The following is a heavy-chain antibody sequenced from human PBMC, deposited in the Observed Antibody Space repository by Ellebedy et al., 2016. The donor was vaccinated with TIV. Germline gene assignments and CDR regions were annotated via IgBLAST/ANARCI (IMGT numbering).Heavy chain of an antibody. J-gene: IGHJ5*02. CDR2: INTDGTTT. D-gene: IGHD3-10*01. CDR3: VRSFGRVFDP. Sequence: GESLNISXVASGFPFSNYLMHWVRQAPGKGLMWVSRINTDGTTTRYANSVKGRFTISRDNAKNTVFLQMKSLTAEDTAVYYCVRSFGRVFDPWGQGTRVTVSS. CDR1: GFPFSNYL. V-gene: IGHV3-74*01.